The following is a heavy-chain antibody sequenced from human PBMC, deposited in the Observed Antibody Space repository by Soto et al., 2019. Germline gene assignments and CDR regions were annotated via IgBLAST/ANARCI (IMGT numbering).Heavy chain of an antibody. CDR3: AKSHTCRSSFGLDY. J-gene: IGHJ4*02. D-gene: IGHD6-6*01. CDR2: ISHDGSNK. V-gene: IGHV3-30*18. CDR1: GFTFSSYG. Sequence: GGSLRLSCASSGFTFSSYGMHWVRQAPGKGLEWVAVISHDGSNKYYADSVKSRFTISRDNSKNTLYLQLNSLRAEDTAVYYCAKSHTCRSSFGLDYWGQGTLVTVSS.